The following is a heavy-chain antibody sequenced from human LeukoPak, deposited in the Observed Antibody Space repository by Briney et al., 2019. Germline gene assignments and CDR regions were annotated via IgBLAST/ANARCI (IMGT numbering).Heavy chain of an antibody. CDR1: GFTFSNYG. Sequence: GGSLRLSCAASGFTFSNYGMHWVRQAPGKGLEWVAVIWYDGSDKYYADSVKGRFTISRDNSKNTLYLQMSSLRAEDTAVYYCARKASNFDYWGQGTLVTVSS. V-gene: IGHV3-33*01. CDR2: IWYDGSDK. J-gene: IGHJ4*02. CDR3: ARKASNFDY.